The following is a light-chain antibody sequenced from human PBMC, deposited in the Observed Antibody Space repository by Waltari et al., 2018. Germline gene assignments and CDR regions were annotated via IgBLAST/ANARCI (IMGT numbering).Light chain of an antibody. CDR2: GND. CDR1: NSNIGANF. CDR3: AAWDDTLSGHSV. V-gene: IGLV1-47*01. Sequence: QSVLTQPPSASGTPGQRVTISCSGSNSNIGANFVYWYRQFPGTSPKLLIYGNDKGPSGVPDRCSGSKSGSSASLVISGLRSEDEADYYCAAWDDTLSGHSVFGTGTKVTVL. J-gene: IGLJ1*01.